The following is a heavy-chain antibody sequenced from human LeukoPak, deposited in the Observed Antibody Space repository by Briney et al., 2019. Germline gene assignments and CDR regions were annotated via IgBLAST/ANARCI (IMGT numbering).Heavy chain of an antibody. D-gene: IGHD2/OR15-2a*01. CDR1: GFAFSSST. Sequence: PGGSLRLSCAASGFAFSSSTMTWVCQSPGYGLEWVSSISSSSTYIYYADSVKGRFIISRDNAKNSLYLQMNSLRAEDTAVFYCARDFLNAIDIWGQGTMVTVSS. V-gene: IGHV3-21*01. CDR2: ISSSSTYI. J-gene: IGHJ3*02. CDR3: ARDFLNAIDI.